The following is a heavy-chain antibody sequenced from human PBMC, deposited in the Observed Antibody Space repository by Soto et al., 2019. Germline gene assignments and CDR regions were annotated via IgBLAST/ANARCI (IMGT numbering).Heavy chain of an antibody. J-gene: IGHJ4*02. CDR3: ASMGYHYGSGSYPLDY. CDR1: GGSFSGYY. Sequence: ETLSLTCAVYGGSFSGYYWSWIRQPPGKGLEWIGEINHSGSTNYNPSLKSRVTISLDTSKNQFSLNLRSVTAADTAVYYCASMGYHYGSGSYPLDYWGQGTLVTVSS. V-gene: IGHV4-34*01. CDR2: INHSGST. D-gene: IGHD3-10*01.